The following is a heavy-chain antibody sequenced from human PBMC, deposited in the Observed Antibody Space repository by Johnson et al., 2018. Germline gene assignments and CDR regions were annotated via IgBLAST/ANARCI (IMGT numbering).Heavy chain of an antibody. D-gene: IGHD3-22*01. J-gene: IGHJ6*03. CDR2: ISGSGGHT. CDR1: GFTFSSDA. Sequence: VQLVESGGALVQPGGSLRLSCAASGFTFSSDAMSWVRQAPGKGLEWVSSISGSGGHTYYADSVQGRCTIYRDNSKNTLYLQMNSLGAEDTAEYYCAKAVHYYDSGGGRRYYYYMDVWGKGTTVTVSS. V-gene: IGHV3-23*04. CDR3: AKAVHYYDSGGGRRYYYYMDV.